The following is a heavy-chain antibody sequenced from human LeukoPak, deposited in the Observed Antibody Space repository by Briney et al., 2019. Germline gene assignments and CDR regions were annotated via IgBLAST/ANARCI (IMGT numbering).Heavy chain of an antibody. Sequence: GGSLRLSCAASGFKFDNYAMTWVRQAPGKGLEWVSSISGTGGGTYYADSVKGRFTISRDNSHKTLYLQMNSLRAEDTAVYYCAKDREMYFYDSSGYRDAFHIWGQGTKVTVSS. V-gene: IGHV3-23*01. CDR1: GFKFDNYA. J-gene: IGHJ3*02. CDR3: AKDREMYFYDSSGYRDAFHI. D-gene: IGHD3-22*01. CDR2: ISGTGGGT.